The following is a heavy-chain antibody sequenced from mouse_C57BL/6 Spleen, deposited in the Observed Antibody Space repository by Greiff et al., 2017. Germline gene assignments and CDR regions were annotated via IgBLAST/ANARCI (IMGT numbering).Heavy chain of an antibody. V-gene: IGHV1-72*01. CDR3: AGYETFAY. CDR2: IDPNSGGT. Sequence: QVHVKQPGAELVKPGASVKLSCKASGYTFTSYWMHWVKQRPGRGLEWIGRIDPNSGGTKYNEKFKSKATLTADKPSSTAYMQLSSLTAEDSAVYECAGYETFAYWGQGTLVTVSA. D-gene: IGHD2-2*01. J-gene: IGHJ3*01. CDR1: GYTFTSYW.